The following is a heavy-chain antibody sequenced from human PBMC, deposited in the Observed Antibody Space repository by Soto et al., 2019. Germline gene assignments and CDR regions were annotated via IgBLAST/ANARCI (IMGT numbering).Heavy chain of an antibody. CDR1: GGTFSNYP. CDR2: IIPIFGTV. Sequence: QVQLVQSGAEVKKPGSSVKVSCKASGGTFSNYPISWVRQAPGQGLEWMGGIIPIFGTVNYAQKFRGRVTITADQSNSPAYMGQRSLRSEDTAVYYCARGNHRWLQLWYFDLWGRGTLVTVSS. V-gene: IGHV1-69*12. J-gene: IGHJ2*01. D-gene: IGHD5-12*01. CDR3: ARGNHRWLQLWYFDL.